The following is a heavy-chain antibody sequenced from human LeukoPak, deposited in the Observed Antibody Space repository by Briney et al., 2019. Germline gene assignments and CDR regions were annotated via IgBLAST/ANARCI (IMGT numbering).Heavy chain of an antibody. CDR2: FSDSDETT. CDR1: QFTFDTYA. D-gene: IGHD4-23*01. Sequence: RPGGSLRLSCAASQFTFDTYAMSWIRQAPGKGLEWVSTFSDSDETTYYSASVRGRFTISRDTSKNILYLQMNNVRADDTAIYYCAKSLRGYGGLDHWGQGALVTVSS. J-gene: IGHJ5*02. V-gene: IGHV3-23*01. CDR3: AKSLRGYGGLDH.